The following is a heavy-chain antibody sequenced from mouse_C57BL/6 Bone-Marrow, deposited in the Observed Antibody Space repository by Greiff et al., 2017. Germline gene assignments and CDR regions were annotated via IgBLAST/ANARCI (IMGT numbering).Heavy chain of an antibody. V-gene: IGHV1-81*01. CDR2: IYPRSGNT. CDR3: AREGRGSEAMDY. Sequence: VQLQQSGAELARPGASVKLSCKTSGYTFTSYGISWVKQRTGQGLEWIGEIYPRSGNTYYNEKFKGKATLTADKSSSTAYMELRSLTSEDSAVYFCAREGRGSEAMDYWGQGTSVTVSS. CDR1: GYTFTSYG. J-gene: IGHJ4*01. D-gene: IGHD3-2*02.